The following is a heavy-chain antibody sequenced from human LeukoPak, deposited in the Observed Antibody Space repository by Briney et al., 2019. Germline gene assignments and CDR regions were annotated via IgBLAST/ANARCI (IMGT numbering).Heavy chain of an antibody. CDR2: IYYSGST. J-gene: IGHJ4*02. Sequence: SETLSLTCTVSGGSISSYYWSWIRQPPGKGLEWIGYIYYSGSTSYNPSLKSRVTISVDTSKNQFSLQLNSVTTADTAVYYCARRRFSSSWRDYWGQGTLVTVSS. V-gene: IGHV4-59*12. D-gene: IGHD6-13*01. CDR3: ARRRFSSSWRDY. CDR1: GGSISSYY.